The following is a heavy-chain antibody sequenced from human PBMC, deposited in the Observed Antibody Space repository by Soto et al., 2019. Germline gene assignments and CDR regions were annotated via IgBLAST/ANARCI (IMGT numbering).Heavy chain of an antibody. CDR3: ARGLSTIVLLWFGEYYFDY. CDR1: GGSLSGYY. D-gene: IGHD3-10*01. J-gene: IGHJ4*02. Sequence: SETLSLTCAVCGGSLSGYYWSWIRQPPGKGLEWTGEINHSGSTNYNPSLKSRVTISVDTSKNQFSLKLSSVTAADTAVYYCARGLSTIVLLWFGEYYFDYWGQGTLVTVSS. V-gene: IGHV4-34*01. CDR2: INHSGST.